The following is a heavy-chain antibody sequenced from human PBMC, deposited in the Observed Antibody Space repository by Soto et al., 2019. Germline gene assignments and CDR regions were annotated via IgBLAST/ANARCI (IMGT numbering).Heavy chain of an antibody. J-gene: IGHJ5*02. Sequence: QVQLVQSGAELKKPGSSVKVSCKASGGTFSNYAITWVRQAPGQGLEWLGRIIPIFGTTDYAQKFQGRVTITADEHTTTADKALSSLRSDDTAVYYCAKDGGREGYFGNWFDPWGQGTLVTVSS. CDR3: AKDGGREGYFGNWFDP. D-gene: IGHD2-15*01. V-gene: IGHV1-69*15. CDR2: IIPIFGTT. CDR1: GGTFSNYA.